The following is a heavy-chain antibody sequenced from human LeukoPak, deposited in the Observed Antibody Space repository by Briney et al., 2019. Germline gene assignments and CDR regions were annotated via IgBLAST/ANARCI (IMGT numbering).Heavy chain of an antibody. V-gene: IGHV6-1*01. Sequence: SQTLSLTCAISGDSVSSNSAAWNWIRQSPSRGLEWLGRTYYRSKWYNDYAVSVKSRITINPDTSKNQFSLQLNSVTPEDTAVYYCARDQRGLLGSYSPYFDYWGQGTLATVSS. D-gene: IGHD1-26*01. J-gene: IGHJ4*02. CDR2: TYYRSKWYN. CDR1: GDSVSSNSAA. CDR3: ARDQRGLLGSYSPYFDY.